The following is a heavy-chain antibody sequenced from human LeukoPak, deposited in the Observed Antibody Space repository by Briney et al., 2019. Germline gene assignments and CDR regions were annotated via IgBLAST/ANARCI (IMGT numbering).Heavy chain of an antibody. CDR3: ARGGAYYYGSGSSSFDY. D-gene: IGHD3-10*01. CDR2: IGTAGDT. Sequence: GGSLRLSCAASGFTFSSYDMHWVRQATGKGLEWVSAIGTAGDTYYPGSVKGRFTISRENAKNSLYLQMNSLRAGDTAVYYCARGGAYYYGSGSSSFDYWGQGTLVTVSS. V-gene: IGHV3-13*01. J-gene: IGHJ4*02. CDR1: GFTFSSYD.